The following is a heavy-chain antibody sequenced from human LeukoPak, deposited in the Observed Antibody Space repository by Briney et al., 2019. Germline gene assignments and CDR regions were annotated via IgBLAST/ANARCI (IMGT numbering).Heavy chain of an antibody. CDR3: ARFSGRN. D-gene: IGHD2-15*01. CDR2: IKQDGSAK. V-gene: IGHV3-7*01. Sequence: PGGSLRLSCATSGFTFSSYWMGWVRQAPGKGLEWAANIKQDGSAKYYVDSVKGRFTISRDNAKNSLYLQMGSLRAEDTAVDYCARFSGRNWGQGTLVTVSS. CDR1: GFTFSSYW. J-gene: IGHJ4*02.